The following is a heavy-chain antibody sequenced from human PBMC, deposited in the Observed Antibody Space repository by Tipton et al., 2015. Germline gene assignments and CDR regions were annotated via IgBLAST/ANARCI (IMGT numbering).Heavy chain of an antibody. Sequence: SLRLSCAASGFTFSSYGMHWVRQAPGKGLEWVAVIWYDGSKTYYVDSVKGRFTISRDNSKNTLYFQMNSLRAEDTAVYYCARHIAYHDNVDTWGQGTLVTVSS. V-gene: IGHV3-33*08. CDR2: IWYDGSKT. CDR3: ARHIAYHDNVDT. J-gene: IGHJ5*02. CDR1: GFTFSSYG. D-gene: IGHD2-21*01.